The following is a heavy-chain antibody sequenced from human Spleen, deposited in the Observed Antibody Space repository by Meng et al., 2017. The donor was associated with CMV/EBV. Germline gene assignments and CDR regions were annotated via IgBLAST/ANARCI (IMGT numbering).Heavy chain of an antibody. Sequence: GESLKISCAASRFTFDGYGLSWVRQAPGKGLEWVSGINWNGGSTGYADSVKGRFTISRDNAKNSLYLQMNSLRAEDTALYSCARGGLGGNYFEFDNWGQGTLVTVSS. D-gene: IGHD1-26*01. CDR3: ARGGLGGNYFEFDN. V-gene: IGHV3-20*04. CDR1: RFTFDGYG. CDR2: INWNGGST. J-gene: IGHJ4*02.